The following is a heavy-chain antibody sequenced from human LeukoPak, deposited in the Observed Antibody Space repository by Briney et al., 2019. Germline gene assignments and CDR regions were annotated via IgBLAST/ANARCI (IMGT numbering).Heavy chain of an antibody. D-gene: IGHD3-22*01. CDR3: VKADYYDSRGPGSAFDI. CDR1: GFSFSSHS. CDR2: ISSDSNYI. J-gene: IGHJ3*02. V-gene: IGHV3-21*01. Sequence: GGSLRLSCAASGFSFSSHSMNWVRQAPGKGLEWVSSISSDSNYILYADSVKGRFTISRDNAENSLYLQLNSLRAEDTAVYYCVKADYYDSRGPGSAFDIWGQGTMVTVSS.